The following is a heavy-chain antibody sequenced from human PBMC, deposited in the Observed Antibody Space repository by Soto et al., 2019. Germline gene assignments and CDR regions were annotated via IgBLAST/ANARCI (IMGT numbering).Heavy chain of an antibody. J-gene: IGHJ4*01. CDR2: IYYDGSNR. CDR1: GFTFGTYA. V-gene: IGHV3-33*01. D-gene: IGHD2-8*01. Sequence: GGSLRLSCAASGFTFGTYAMHWVRQAPGKGLEWVAVIYYDGSNRYYGDAVKGRFTISRDNSKSTLYLQMSSLRAEDTAVYYCAFAFCTNGVCYYSFDYXGHGTLVTVSS. CDR3: AFAFCTNGVCYYSFDY.